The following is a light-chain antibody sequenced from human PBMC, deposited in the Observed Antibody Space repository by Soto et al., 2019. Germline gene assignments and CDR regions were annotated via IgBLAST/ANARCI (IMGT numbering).Light chain of an antibody. J-gene: IGKJ5*01. CDR1: QTVRNNY. V-gene: IGKV3-20*01. Sequence: VLTQAPGTLSLSPGERDTLSCRASQTVRNNYLAWYQQKPGQAPRLLIYDASSRATGIPDRFSGGGSGTDFTLTISRLEPEDFAVYYCQQYGSSPPITFGQGTRLEI. CDR2: DAS. CDR3: QQYGSSPPIT.